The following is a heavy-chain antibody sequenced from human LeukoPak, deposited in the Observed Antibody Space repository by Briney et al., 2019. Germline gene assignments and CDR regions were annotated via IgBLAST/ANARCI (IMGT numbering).Heavy chain of an antibody. CDR3: ARVANYYDSSGRGYYMDV. D-gene: IGHD3-22*01. CDR1: GYTFTSYG. V-gene: IGHV1-18*01. J-gene: IGHJ6*03. Sequence: ASVKVSCKASGYTFTSYGISWVRQAPGQGLEWMGWISAYNGNTNYAQKLQGRVTMTTDTSTSTAYMELSSLRSDDTAVYYCARVANYYDSSGRGYYMDVWGKGTTVTVSS. CDR2: ISAYNGNT.